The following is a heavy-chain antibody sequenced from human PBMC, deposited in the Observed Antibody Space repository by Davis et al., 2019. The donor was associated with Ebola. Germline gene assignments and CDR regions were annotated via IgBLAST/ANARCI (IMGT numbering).Heavy chain of an antibody. Sequence: GSLRLSCTVSGGSISSSSYYWGWIRQPPGKGLEWIGSIYYSGSTYYNPSLKSRVTISVDTSKNQFSLKLSSVTAADTAMYYCARRGTSSWYAGWFDPWGQGTLVTVSS. CDR2: IYYSGST. J-gene: IGHJ5*02. D-gene: IGHD6-13*01. CDR1: GGSISSSSYY. CDR3: ARRGTSSWYAGWFDP. V-gene: IGHV4-39*07.